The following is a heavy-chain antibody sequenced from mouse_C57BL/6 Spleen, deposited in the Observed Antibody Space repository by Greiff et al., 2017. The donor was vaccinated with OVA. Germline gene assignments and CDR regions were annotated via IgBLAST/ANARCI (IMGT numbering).Heavy chain of an antibody. V-gene: IGHV1-22*01. J-gene: IGHJ4*01. D-gene: IGHD2-5*01. CDR1: RYTFTDYN. Sequence: EVKLQQSGPELVKPGASVKMSCKASRYTFTDYNMHWVKQSHGKSLEWIGYINPNNGGTSYNQKFKGKATLTVNKSSSTAYMELRSLTSEDSAVYYCASAYYSNYPYYAMDYWGQGTSVTVSS. CDR3: ASAYYSNYPYYAMDY. CDR2: INPNNGGT.